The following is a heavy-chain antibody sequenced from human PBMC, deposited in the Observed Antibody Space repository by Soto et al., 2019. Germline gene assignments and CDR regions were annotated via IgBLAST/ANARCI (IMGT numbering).Heavy chain of an antibody. D-gene: IGHD2-21*02. CDR1: GYTCTSYG. Sequence: QVQLVQSGVEVKKPGASVKVSCKASGYTCTSYGITWVRQAPGQGLEWLGWIGAYNGHTNYAQKLQGRVTMTTDTATSTAYMVLRSLRSDATAVYLCERDQRGRDWHGADYWGQGTMVTVSS. J-gene: IGHJ4*02. CDR2: IGAYNGHT. V-gene: IGHV1-18*01. CDR3: ERDQRGRDWHGADY.